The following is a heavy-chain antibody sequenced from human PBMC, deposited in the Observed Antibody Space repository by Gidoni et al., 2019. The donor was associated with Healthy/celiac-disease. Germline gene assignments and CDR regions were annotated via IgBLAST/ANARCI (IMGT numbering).Heavy chain of an antibody. CDR2: IYYSGST. CDR1: GGSISSYY. V-gene: IGHV4-59*01. J-gene: IGHJ3*02. CDR3: ARGPRRQDAFDI. D-gene: IGHD1-1*01. Sequence: QVQLQASGPGLVKPSETLSLTCTVSGGSISSYYWSWIRQPPGKGLEWTGYIYYSGSTNYSPSLKSRVTISVDTSKNQFSLKLSSVTAADTAVYYCARGPRRQDAFDIWGQGTMVTVSS.